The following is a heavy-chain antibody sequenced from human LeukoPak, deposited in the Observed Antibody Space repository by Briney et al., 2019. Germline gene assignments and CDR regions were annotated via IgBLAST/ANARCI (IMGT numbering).Heavy chain of an antibody. J-gene: IGHJ6*03. Sequence: GGSLRLSCAASGFTFSNYWMHWVRQAPGKGLVWVSRINVDGSSANYADSVKGRFTISRDNSKNTLYLQMNSLRAEDTAVYYCAKGGRRKAAAGRGLDYYYYYMDVWGKGTTVTVSS. CDR1: GFTFSNYW. CDR3: AKGGRRKAAAGRGLDYYYYYMDV. D-gene: IGHD6-13*01. CDR2: INVDGSSA. V-gene: IGHV3-74*01.